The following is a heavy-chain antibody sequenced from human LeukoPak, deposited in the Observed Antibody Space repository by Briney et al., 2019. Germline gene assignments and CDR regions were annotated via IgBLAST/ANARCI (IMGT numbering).Heavy chain of an antibody. Sequence: ASVKVSCKASGYTFTSYYMHWVRQAPGQGLEWMGIINPSGGSTSYAQKFQGRVTMTRDMSTSTVYMELSGLRSEDTAVYYCARERLRFLGFDPWGQGTLVTVSS. V-gene: IGHV1-46*01. CDR1: GYTFTSYY. J-gene: IGHJ5*02. CDR3: ARERLRFLGFDP. CDR2: INPSGGST. D-gene: IGHD3-3*01.